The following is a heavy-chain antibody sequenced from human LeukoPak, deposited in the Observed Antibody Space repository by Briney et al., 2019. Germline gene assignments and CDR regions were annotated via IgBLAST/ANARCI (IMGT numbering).Heavy chain of an antibody. CDR1: GYTFTSYD. Sequence: GASVKVSCKASGYTFTSYDINWVRRATGQGLEWMGWMNPNSGNTGYAQKFQGRVTMTRNTSISTAYMELSSLRSEDTAVYYCARGIVRRLWFGELLKGGSRNWFDPWGQGTLVTVSS. J-gene: IGHJ5*02. CDR2: MNPNSGNT. D-gene: IGHD3-10*01. CDR3: ARGIVRRLWFGELLKGGSRNWFDP. V-gene: IGHV1-8*01.